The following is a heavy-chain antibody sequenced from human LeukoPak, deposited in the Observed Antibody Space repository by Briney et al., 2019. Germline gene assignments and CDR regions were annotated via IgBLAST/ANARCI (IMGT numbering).Heavy chain of an antibody. CDR1: GYSISSGYY. V-gene: IGHV4-38-2*01. CDR3: TRGTMVRGLSVHYFDY. D-gene: IGHD3-10*01. CDR2: IYHSGST. Sequence: SETLSLTCAVSGYSISSGYYWGWLRQPPGKGLEWIANIYHSGSTSYNSSLESRATISVDTSKNQFSLKLTSVTAADTAVYYCTRGTMVRGLSVHYFDYWGQGTLISVFS. J-gene: IGHJ4*02.